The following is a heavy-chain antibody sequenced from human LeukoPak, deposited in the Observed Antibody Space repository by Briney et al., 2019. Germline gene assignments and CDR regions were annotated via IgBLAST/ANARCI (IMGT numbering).Heavy chain of an antibody. CDR3: ARLGGH. D-gene: IGHD3-16*01. Sequence: SETLSLTCTVSGGSISSSTYYWGWIRQPPGKGLGWIASIYYSGSTYYNPSLKSRVTISVDTSKNQFSLRLSSVTAADTAMYYCARLGGHWGQGTLVTVSS. J-gene: IGHJ4*02. V-gene: IGHV4-39*01. CDR2: IYYSGST. CDR1: GGSISSSTYY.